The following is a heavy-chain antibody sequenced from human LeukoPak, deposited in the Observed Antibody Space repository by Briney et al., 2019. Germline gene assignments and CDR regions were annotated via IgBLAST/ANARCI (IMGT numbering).Heavy chain of an antibody. V-gene: IGHV3-53*01. Sequence: QPGGSLRLSCAASGFTVSSNYMSWVGQAPGKGLEWVSVIYSGGSTYYADSVKGRFTISRDNSKNTLYLQMNSLRAEDTAVYYCARLDYGEGSQVNSYYYYMDVWGKGTTVTVSS. J-gene: IGHJ6*03. CDR3: ARLDYGEGSQVNSYYYYMDV. D-gene: IGHD4-17*01. CDR1: GFTVSSNY. CDR2: IYSGGST.